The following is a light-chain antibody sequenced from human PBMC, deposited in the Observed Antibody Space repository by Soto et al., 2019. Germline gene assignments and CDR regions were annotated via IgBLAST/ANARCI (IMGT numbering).Light chain of an antibody. Sequence: DIQMTQSPSSLSASVGDRVTITCRASQSISSYLNWYQQKPGKAPKLLIYTASNLQSGVPSRFSGSGSGTDFTLTISSLQPEDCATYYCHQSDSIPYTFGQGTRLEIK. J-gene: IGKJ2*01. V-gene: IGKV1-39*01. CDR3: HQSDSIPYT. CDR2: TAS. CDR1: QSISSY.